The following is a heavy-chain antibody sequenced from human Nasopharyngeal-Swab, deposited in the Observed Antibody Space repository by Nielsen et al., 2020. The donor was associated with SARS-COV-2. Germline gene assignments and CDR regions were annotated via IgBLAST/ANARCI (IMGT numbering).Heavy chain of an antibody. V-gene: IGHV4-34*01. J-gene: IGHJ6*02. Sequence: GSLRLSCAVYGGSFSGYYWSWIRQPPGKGLEWIGEINHSGSTNYNPSLKSRVTISVDTSKNQFSLKLSSVTAADTAVYYCASLVGGSGRSSFYLYYGMDVWGQGTTVTVSS. CDR1: GGSFSGYY. D-gene: IGHD3-10*01. CDR2: INHSGST. CDR3: ASLVGGSGRSSFYLYYGMDV.